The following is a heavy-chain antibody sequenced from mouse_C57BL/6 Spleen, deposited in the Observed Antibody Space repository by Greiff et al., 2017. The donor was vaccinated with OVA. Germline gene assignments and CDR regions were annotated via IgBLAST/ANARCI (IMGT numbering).Heavy chain of an antibody. CDR1: GYTFTSYD. D-gene: IGHD2-4*01. Sequence: QVQLQQSGPELVKPGASVKLSCKASGYTFTSYDINWVNQRPGQGLEWIGWIYPRDGSTKYNEKFKGKATLTVDTSASTVYMELHSLTSEDSAVYFCARRFYDYDGAGAMDYWGQGTSVTVSS. CDR3: ARRFYDYDGAGAMDY. V-gene: IGHV1-85*01. J-gene: IGHJ4*01. CDR2: IYPRDGST.